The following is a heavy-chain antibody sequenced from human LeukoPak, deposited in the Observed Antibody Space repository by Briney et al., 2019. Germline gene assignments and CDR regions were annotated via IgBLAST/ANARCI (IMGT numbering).Heavy chain of an antibody. V-gene: IGHV4-34*01. CDR3: ARGGVDYYDGSGLELQDYYYFDY. Sequence: NSSETLSLTCAVYGGSFSGYYWSWIRQPPGKGLEWIGEINHSGSTNYNPSLKSRVTISVDTSKSQFSLKLSSVTAADTAVYYCARGGVDYYDGSGLELQDYYYFDYWGQGTLVTVSS. J-gene: IGHJ4*02. CDR1: GGSFSGYY. CDR2: INHSGST. D-gene: IGHD3-22*01.